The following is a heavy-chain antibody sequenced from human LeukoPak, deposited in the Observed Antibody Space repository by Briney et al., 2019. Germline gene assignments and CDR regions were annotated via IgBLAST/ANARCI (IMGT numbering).Heavy chain of an antibody. Sequence: GGSLRLSCAASGFTFSDYYMSWIRQAPGKGREWVSYFSSSSSYTNYADSVKGRFTISRDNAKNSLYLQMNSLRAEDTAVYYCAREETSDTAMVGYFDYWGQGTLVTVSS. CDR3: AREETSDTAMVGYFDY. J-gene: IGHJ4*02. CDR2: FSSSSSYT. V-gene: IGHV3-11*05. D-gene: IGHD5-18*01. CDR1: GFTFSDYY.